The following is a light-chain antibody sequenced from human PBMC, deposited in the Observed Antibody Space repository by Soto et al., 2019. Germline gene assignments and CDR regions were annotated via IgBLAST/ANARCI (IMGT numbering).Light chain of an antibody. Sequence: DIQMTQSPSSLSASEGDRVTITCRASQIIGTYLNWYQQKPGEAPRLLIYAASSLRNGVPSRFSGSGSGTDFTLTITSLQPDDFGAYFCQQTYSYLYTFGQGTKV. CDR1: QIIGTY. CDR3: QQTYSYLYT. V-gene: IGKV1-39*01. CDR2: AAS. J-gene: IGKJ2*01.